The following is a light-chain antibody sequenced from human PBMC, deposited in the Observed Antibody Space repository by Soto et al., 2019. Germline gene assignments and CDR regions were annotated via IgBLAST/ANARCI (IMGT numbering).Light chain of an antibody. CDR1: QSVSSN. J-gene: IGKJ4*01. V-gene: IGKV3-15*01. CDR3: QQYKNWHPLT. CDR2: GAS. Sequence: MVLTRSPATLSVSPGKTATLSCRGSQSVSSNLAWHQQRPLQAPRLLIYGASTRATDIPPSFSGSGSATEFTLTITSLQSEDFAVYYCQQYKNWHPLTFGGGTKVDIK.